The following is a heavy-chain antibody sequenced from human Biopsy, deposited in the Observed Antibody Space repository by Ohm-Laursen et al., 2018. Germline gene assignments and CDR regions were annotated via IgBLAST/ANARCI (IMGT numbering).Heavy chain of an antibody. V-gene: IGHV1-69*01. CDR2: RIPYFNTI. D-gene: IGHD2/OR15-2a*01. CDR1: GVTFDSYA. J-gene: IGHJ3*01. CDR3: VGGQRGPPIGVTVPGDAFDL. Sequence: SSVKVSCKASGVTFDSYAFGWVRQAPGQGLEWMGGRIPYFNTIYYARNFQDRAVITADRSARTTDMQLSGLRPDDTAVYYCVGGQRGPPIGVTVPGDAFDLWGPGTMVTVSP.